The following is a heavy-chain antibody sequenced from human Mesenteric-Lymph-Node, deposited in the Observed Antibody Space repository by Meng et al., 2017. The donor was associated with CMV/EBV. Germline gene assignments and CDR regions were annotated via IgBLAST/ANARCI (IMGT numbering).Heavy chain of an antibody. Sequence: SCAASVFAFSSYAMSWVRQAPGKGLEWFSAITGSGGSTFYAASLKGRFTISRDNSKNTLYLQMTSLRAEDAAVYYCAKKKDFTSFDYWGQGTLVTVSS. V-gene: IGHV3-23*01. J-gene: IGHJ4*02. CDR3: AKKKDFTSFDY. CDR1: VFAFSSYA. D-gene: IGHD3/OR15-3a*01. CDR2: ITGSGGST.